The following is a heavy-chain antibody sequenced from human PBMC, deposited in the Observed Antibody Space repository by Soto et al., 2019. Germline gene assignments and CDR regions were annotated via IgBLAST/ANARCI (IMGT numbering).Heavy chain of an antibody. Sequence: SETLSLTCTVSGGSFSSYYWGWIRQPPGKGLEWIGEINHSGSTNYNPSLKSRVAISVDTSKNQFSLKLSSMTAADTAVYYCARGYGWNFDYWGQGTLVTVSS. V-gene: IGHV4-34*01. J-gene: IGHJ4*02. D-gene: IGHD6-19*01. CDR3: ARGYGWNFDY. CDR2: INHSGST. CDR1: GGSFSSYY.